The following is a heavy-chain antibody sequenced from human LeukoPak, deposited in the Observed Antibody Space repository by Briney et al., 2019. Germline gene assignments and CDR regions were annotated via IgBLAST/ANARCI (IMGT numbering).Heavy chain of an antibody. CDR3: AREEKLRRFDP. J-gene: IGHJ5*02. CDR1: GYTFTGYY. D-gene: IGHD7-27*01. Sequence: ASVKVSCKASGYTFTGYYMHWVRQAPGQGLEWKGWINPSSGGTNYAQKVHGRVTMTRDTSISTAYMELSRLRSDDTAVYYCAREEKLRRFDPWGQGTLVTVSS. CDR2: INPSSGGT. V-gene: IGHV1-2*02.